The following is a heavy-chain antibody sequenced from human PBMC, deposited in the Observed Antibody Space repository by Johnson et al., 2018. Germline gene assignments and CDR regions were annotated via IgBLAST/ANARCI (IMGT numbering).Heavy chain of an antibody. CDR3: ERDINGYSRGGDV. V-gene: IGHV3-74*01. D-gene: IGHD5-24*01. CDR1: GFTFSSYW. Sequence: VQLVESGGGLVQPGWSLRLSCAASGFTFSSYWMFWVRQAPGKGLVWVSRINSDASSASYADSVKGRFTIARDNAKNTLYLQMNSLRPEDTAVYYCERDINGYSRGGDVWGQGTTVTVSS. J-gene: IGHJ6*02. CDR2: INSDASSA.